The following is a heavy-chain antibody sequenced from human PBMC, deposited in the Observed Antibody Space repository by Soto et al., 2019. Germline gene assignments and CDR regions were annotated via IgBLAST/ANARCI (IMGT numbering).Heavy chain of an antibody. CDR2: ISLYNGNT. V-gene: IGHV1-18*01. CDR1: GYTFNHYG. D-gene: IGHD4-17*01. CDR3: ARTTYGANYVDF. Sequence: XSVKVSCKATGYTFNHYGISWVRQAPGQGLEWMGWISLYNGNTNYAQKLQGRVTMTTDTSTSTAYMELRGLRSDDTPVYYRARTTYGANYVDFCGRRTLVTVSS. J-gene: IGHJ4*02.